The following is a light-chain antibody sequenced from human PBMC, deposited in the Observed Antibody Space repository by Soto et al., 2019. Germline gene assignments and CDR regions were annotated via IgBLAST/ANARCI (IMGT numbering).Light chain of an antibody. CDR1: LSVSSSY. CDR3: QQYGSTPYT. J-gene: IGKJ2*01. V-gene: IGKV3D-20*01. Sequence: EIVLTQSPATLSLSPGERATLSCGASLSVSSSYLAWYQLKPGLAPRLLIYDASSRATGIPDRFSGSGSGTDFSLTISRLEPEDFAVYYCQQYGSTPYTFDQANKLEI. CDR2: DAS.